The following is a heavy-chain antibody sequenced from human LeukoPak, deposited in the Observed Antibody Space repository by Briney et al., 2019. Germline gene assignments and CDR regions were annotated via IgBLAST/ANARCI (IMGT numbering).Heavy chain of an antibody. J-gene: IGHJ4*02. Sequence: GGSLRLSCAASGFTFSSYSMNWVRQAPGKGLEWVSYISSSSSTIYYADSVKGRFTISRDNAKNSLYLQMNSLRAEDTAVYYCLVHESHSIDYWGQGTLVTVSS. CDR3: LVHESHSIDY. CDR1: GFTFSSYS. CDR2: ISSSSSTI. V-gene: IGHV3-48*04. D-gene: IGHD1-1*01.